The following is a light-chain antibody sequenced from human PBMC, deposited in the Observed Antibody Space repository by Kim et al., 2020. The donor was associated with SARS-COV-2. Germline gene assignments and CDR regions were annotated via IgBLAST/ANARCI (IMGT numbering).Light chain of an antibody. CDR2: YDS. J-gene: IGLJ2*01. CDR1: NIASKS. V-gene: IGLV3-21*04. CDR3: QVWDSSSDHPEV. Sequence: PGKTDRITCGGNNIASKSVHGYQQKPGQAPVLVIYYDSDRPSGIPERFSGSNSGNTATLTISRVEAGDEADYYCQVWDSSSDHPEVFGGGTKLTVL.